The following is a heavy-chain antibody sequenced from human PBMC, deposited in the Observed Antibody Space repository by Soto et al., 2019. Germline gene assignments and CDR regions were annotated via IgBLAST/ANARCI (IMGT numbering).Heavy chain of an antibody. Sequence: ASVKVSCKASGYTFTIYYMHWVRQAPGQGLEWMGIIDPSGGGTSYAQKFQGRLTMTRDTSTSTVYMELSSLRSEDTAVYYCARDRVGCSGGNCWRSVEDTWGRG. J-gene: IGHJ2*01. V-gene: IGHV1-46*01. D-gene: IGHD2-15*01. CDR2: IDPSGGGT. CDR1: GYTFTIYY. CDR3: ARDRVGCSGGNCWRSVEDT.